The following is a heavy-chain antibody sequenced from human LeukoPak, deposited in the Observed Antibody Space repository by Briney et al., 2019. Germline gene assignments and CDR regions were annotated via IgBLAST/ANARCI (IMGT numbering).Heavy chain of an antibody. CDR2: ISAYNGNT. V-gene: IGHV1-18*01. Sequence: EASVKVSCKASGYTFTSYGISWVRQAPGQGLEWVGWISAYNGNTNCAQKLQGRVTMTTDTSTSTAYMELRSLRSDDTAVYYCARRTTYYDILTGYYTDWFDPWGQGTLVTVSS. J-gene: IGHJ5*02. D-gene: IGHD3-9*01. CDR3: ARRTTYYDILTGYYTDWFDP. CDR1: GYTFTSYG.